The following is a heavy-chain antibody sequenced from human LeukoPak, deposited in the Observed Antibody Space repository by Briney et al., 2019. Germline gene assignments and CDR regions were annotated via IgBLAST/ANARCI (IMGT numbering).Heavy chain of an antibody. CDR3: ARGRGPRTTVVLFQH. Sequence: SVKVSCKSSGGTFTNNYAISWVRQAPGQGLEWMGGIVPLLGTANSAHRFQGRVTITRNTSISTAYMELSSLRSEDTAVYYCARGRGPRTTVVLFQHWGQGTLVTVSS. CDR2: IVPLLGTA. D-gene: IGHD4-23*01. CDR1: GGTFTNNYA. J-gene: IGHJ1*01. V-gene: IGHV1-69*10.